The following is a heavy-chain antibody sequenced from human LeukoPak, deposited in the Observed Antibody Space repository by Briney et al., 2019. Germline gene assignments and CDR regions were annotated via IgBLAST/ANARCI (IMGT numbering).Heavy chain of an antibody. D-gene: IGHD5-18*01. CDR2: IYYSGST. Sequence: SETLSPTCTVSGGSISSYYWSWIRQPPGKGLEWIGYIYYSGSTNYNPSLKSRVTISVDTSKNQFSLKLSSVTAADTAVYYCAALGYSYGFDYWGQGTLVTVSS. V-gene: IGHV4-59*01. J-gene: IGHJ4*02. CDR1: GGSISSYY. CDR3: AALGYSYGFDY.